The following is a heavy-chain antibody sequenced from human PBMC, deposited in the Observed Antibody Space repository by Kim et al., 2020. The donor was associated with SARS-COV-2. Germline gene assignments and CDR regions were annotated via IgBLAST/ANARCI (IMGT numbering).Heavy chain of an antibody. V-gene: IGHV3-30*18. CDR1: GFTFSSYG. D-gene: IGHD6-13*01. Sequence: GGSLRLSCAASGFTFSSYGMYWVRQAPGKGLEWVAVISYDGSNKYYVDSAKGRFTISRDNSKNTMYLQMNSLRAEDKAVYYCAKDAFDSSSWSPVVGGM. CDR2: ISYDGSNK. CDR3: AKDAFDSSSWSPVVGGM. J-gene: IGHJ6*01.